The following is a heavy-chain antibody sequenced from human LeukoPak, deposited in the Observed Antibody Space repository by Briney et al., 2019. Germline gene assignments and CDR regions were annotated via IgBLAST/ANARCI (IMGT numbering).Heavy chain of an antibody. CDR1: GGSLSDYY. CDR3: ARGEGGAFNS. Sequence: PSETLSLTCAVYGGSLSDYYWGWIRQPPGKGLEWIGEINNSGNTNYDPSLKSRATMSVDTSKNQFSLKVKSVTAADTALYYCARGEGGAFNSWGQGTLVTVTS. CDR2: INNSGNT. D-gene: IGHD3-16*01. V-gene: IGHV4-34*01. J-gene: IGHJ5*01.